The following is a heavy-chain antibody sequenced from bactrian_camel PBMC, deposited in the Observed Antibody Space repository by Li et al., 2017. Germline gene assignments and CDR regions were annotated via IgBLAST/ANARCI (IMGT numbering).Heavy chain of an antibody. CDR3: AGDLGWVSGEYHY. D-gene: IGHD1*01. J-gene: IGHJ4*01. V-gene: IGHV3S53*01. CDR2: IDIDGST. Sequence: HVQLVESGGGLVQPGGSLRLSCAASGYTVSTGLSAWFRQAPGKEREGVAVIDIDGSTNYADSVEDRFIISRDNAKNTLYLQLNSLKSEDTAMYYCAGDLGWVSGEYHYWGQGTQVTVS. CDR1: GYTVSTGL.